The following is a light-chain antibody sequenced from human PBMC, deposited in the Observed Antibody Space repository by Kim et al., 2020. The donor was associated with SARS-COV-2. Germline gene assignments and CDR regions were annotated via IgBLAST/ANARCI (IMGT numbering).Light chain of an antibody. CDR3: GTWDSSLSVWV. J-gene: IGLJ3*02. V-gene: IGLV1-51*01. CDR1: TSNIVDNY. Sequence: GQKVAISCAGRTSNIVDNYVAWYQQLPGTAPKRLIYDNNKRPSGIPDRFSGSKSGTSATLGITGLQTGDEADYYCGTWDSSLSVWVFGGGTQLTVL. CDR2: DNN.